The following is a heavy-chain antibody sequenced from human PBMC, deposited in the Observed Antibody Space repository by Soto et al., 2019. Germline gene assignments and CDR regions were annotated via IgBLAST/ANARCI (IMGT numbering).Heavy chain of an antibody. CDR2: IWYDGSNK. CDR3: ARSYGDSEYFQH. V-gene: IGHV3-33*01. D-gene: IGHD4-17*01. CDR1: GFTFSSYG. J-gene: IGHJ1*01. Sequence: QVQLVESGGGVVQPGRSLRLSCAASGFTFSSYGMHWVRQAPGKGLEWVAVIWYDGSNKYYADSVKGRFTISRDNSKNTLYLQMNSLRAEDTAVYYCARSYGDSEYFQHWGQGTLVTVSS.